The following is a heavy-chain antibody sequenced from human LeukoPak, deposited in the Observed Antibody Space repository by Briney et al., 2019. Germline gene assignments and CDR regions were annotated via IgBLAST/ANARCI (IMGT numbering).Heavy chain of an antibody. V-gene: IGHV3-7*03. CDR2: IKQDGSEK. CDR1: GFTFSSYW. J-gene: IGHJ4*02. Sequence: GGSLRLSCAASGFTFSSYWMSWVRQAPGKGLEWVANIKQDGSEKYYVDSVKGRFTISRDNAKNSLYLQMNSLRAVDTAVYYCARLVSGWLHSFDYWGQGTLVTVSS. D-gene: IGHD5-24*01. CDR3: ARLVSGWLHSFDY.